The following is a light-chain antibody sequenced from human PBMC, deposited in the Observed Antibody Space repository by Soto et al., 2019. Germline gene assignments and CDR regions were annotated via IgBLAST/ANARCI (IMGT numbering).Light chain of an antibody. J-gene: IGKJ5*01. CDR2: GAS. CDR1: QSVSSSY. Sequence: EIVLTQSPGTLSLSPGERATLSCRASQSVSSSYLAWYQQKPGQAPRLLVYGASSRATGIPDRFSGSGSGTDFTLTISRLEPEHFAVYYCQQHGSSPITLGQGTRLEIK. V-gene: IGKV3-20*01. CDR3: QQHGSSPIT.